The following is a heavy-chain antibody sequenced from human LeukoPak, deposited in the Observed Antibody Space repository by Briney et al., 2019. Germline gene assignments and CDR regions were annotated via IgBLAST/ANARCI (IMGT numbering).Heavy chain of an antibody. CDR3: AILQTGSSWIDY. J-gene: IGHJ4*02. D-gene: IGHD6-13*01. CDR2: INPNSGGT. CDR1: GYTFTGYC. V-gene: IGHV1-2*02. Sequence: ASVTVSCKASGYTFTGYCMHWVRQAPGQGLEWMGWINPNSGGTNYAQKFQGRVTMTRDTSISTAYMELSRLRSDDTAVYYCAILQTGSSWIDYWGQGTLVTVSS.